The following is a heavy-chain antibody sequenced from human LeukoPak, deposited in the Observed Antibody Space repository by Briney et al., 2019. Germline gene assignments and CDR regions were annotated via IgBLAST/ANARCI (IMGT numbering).Heavy chain of an antibody. CDR1: GGSISSYY. J-gene: IGHJ6*02. Sequence: SSETLSLTCTVSGGSISSYYWSWIRQPAGKGLEWIGRIYTSGSTNYNPSLKSRVTMSVDTSKNQFSLKLSSVTAADTAVYHCAREAPAAVTTGMDVWGQGTTVTVSS. CDR2: IYTSGST. D-gene: IGHD6-13*01. V-gene: IGHV4-4*07. CDR3: AREAPAAVTTGMDV.